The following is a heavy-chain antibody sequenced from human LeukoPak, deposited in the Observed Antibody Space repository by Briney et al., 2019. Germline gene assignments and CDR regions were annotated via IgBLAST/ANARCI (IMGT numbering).Heavy chain of an antibody. CDR3: AGAPNRHFFDY. CDR2: IYYTGTT. Sequence: SATLSLTCTVSSGSITSYYWSWIRQPPGKGLEYIGHIYYTGTTDYNPSLKSRVTMSVDTSKNQFSLRLISVTASDTAVYFCAGAPNRHFFDYWGHGTLVAVSS. J-gene: IGHJ4*01. CDR1: SGSITSYY. V-gene: IGHV4-59*01.